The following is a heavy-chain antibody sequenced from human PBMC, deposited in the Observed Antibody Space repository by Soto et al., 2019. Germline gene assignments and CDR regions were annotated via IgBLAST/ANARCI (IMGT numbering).Heavy chain of an antibody. CDR1: GFSFTNYA. Sequence: EVQLLESGRGLVRPGGSLRLSCAASGFSFTNYAMGWVRQAPGKGLEWLSAISVSGETTYYADSVRGRFTICRDNSRATVFLQMSNRRAEDTALYYCAKEQWLIQGHFDYWGQGILVTVSS. D-gene: IGHD5-18*01. V-gene: IGHV3-23*01. J-gene: IGHJ4*02. CDR2: ISVSGETT. CDR3: AKEQWLIQGHFDY.